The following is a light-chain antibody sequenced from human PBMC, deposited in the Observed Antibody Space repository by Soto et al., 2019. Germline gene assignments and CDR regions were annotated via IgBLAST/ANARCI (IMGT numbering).Light chain of an antibody. CDR1: QNIKTY. Sequence: DIQMTQSPSSLSASVGDSVTITCRASQNIKTYLNWYQQKPGKAPNLLIYAASSLHSGVPSRFSGSGSGTDFTLTISSLQPEDFATYYCQQRGNWPLYTFGQGTKLEIK. J-gene: IGKJ2*01. CDR2: AAS. V-gene: IGKV1-39*01. CDR3: QQRGNWPLYT.